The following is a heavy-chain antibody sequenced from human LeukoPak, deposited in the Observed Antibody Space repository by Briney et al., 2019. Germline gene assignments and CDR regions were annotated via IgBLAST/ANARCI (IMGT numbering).Heavy chain of an antibody. CDR1: GGSISSGSYY. D-gene: IGHD2-8*01. CDR2: IYTSGST. CDR3: ARAHRYCTNGVCRKHYYYYYMDV. V-gene: IGHV4-61*02. Sequence: PSETLSLACTVSGGSISSGSYYWSWIRQPAGKGLEWIGRIYTSGSTNYNPSLKSRVTISVDTSKNQFSLKLSSVTAADTAVYYCARAHRYCTNGVCRKHYYYYYMDVWGKGTTVTVS. J-gene: IGHJ6*03.